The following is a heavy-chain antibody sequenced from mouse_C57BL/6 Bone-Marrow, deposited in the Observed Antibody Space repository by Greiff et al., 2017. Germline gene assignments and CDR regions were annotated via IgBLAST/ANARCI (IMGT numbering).Heavy chain of an antibody. CDR3: AIKGSNSDWFAY. J-gene: IGHJ3*01. V-gene: IGHV5-4*01. CDR1: GFTFSSYA. Sequence: EVHLVESGGGLVKPGGSLKLSCAASGFTFSSYAMSWVRQTPEKRLEWVATISDGGSYTYYPDNVQGRFTISRDNAKNNLYLQMSHLKSEDTAMYYCAIKGSNSDWFAYWGQGTLVTVSA. CDR2: ISDGGSYT. D-gene: IGHD2-5*01.